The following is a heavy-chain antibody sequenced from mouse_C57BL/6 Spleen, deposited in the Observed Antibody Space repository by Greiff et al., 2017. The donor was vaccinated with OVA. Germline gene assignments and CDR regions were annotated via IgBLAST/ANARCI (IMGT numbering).Heavy chain of an antibody. CDR2: IDPENGDT. J-gene: IGHJ3*01. V-gene: IGHV14-4*01. Sequence: VQLKESGAELVRPGASVKLSCTASGFNIKDDYMHWVKQRPEQGLEWIGWIDPENGDTEYASKFQGKATITADTSSNTAYLQLSSLTSEDTAVYYCTTGSTMVTPWFAYWGQGTLVTVSA. D-gene: IGHD2-2*01. CDR1: GFNIKDDY. CDR3: TTGSTMVTPWFAY.